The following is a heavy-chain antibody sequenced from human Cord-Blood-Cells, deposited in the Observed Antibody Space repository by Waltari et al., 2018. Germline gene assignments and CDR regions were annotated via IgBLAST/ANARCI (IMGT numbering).Heavy chain of an antibody. J-gene: IGHJ4*02. CDR2: IYYSGST. V-gene: IGHV4-61*01. Sequence: QVQLQESGPGLVKPSETLYLTCPVSGGSFISGSYYRSWLRPPPGKGLEWIGYIYYSGSTKYNPSLKSRVTISVDTSKNQFSLKLSSVTAADTAVYYCAREIGAYGSGRANEDYWGQGTLVTVSS. CDR3: AREIGAYGSGRANEDY. CDR1: GGSFISGSYY. D-gene: IGHD3-10*01.